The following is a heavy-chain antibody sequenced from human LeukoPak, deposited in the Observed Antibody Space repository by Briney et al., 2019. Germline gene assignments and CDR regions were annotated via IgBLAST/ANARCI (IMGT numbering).Heavy chain of an antibody. J-gene: IGHJ4*02. CDR3: ATPLDYYDSSGYHQGGD. CDR1: GFTFSRHW. V-gene: IGHV3-7*03. D-gene: IGHD3-22*01. CDR2: IKEDGSKK. Sequence: GGSLRLSCAASGFTFSRHWMTWVRQAPGKGLEWVANIKEDGSKKNYVDSVKGRFTISRDNAKNSLYLQMNSLRAEDTAVYFCATPLDYYDSSGYHQGGDWGQGTLVTVSS.